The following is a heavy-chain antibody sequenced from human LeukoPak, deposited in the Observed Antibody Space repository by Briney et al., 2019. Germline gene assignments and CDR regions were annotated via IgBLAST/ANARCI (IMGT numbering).Heavy chain of an antibody. CDR3: ARPYDSSGYAGDFHAFDI. Sequence: GGSLRLSCAASGFTFSNYWMTWVRQAPGKGLEWVAYIKQDGSEKYYVDSVTGRFTISRDNAKNSLYLQMNSLRAEDTAVYYCARPYDSSGYAGDFHAFDIWGQGTMVTVSS. D-gene: IGHD3-22*01. V-gene: IGHV3-7*03. CDR1: GFTFSNYW. CDR2: IKQDGSEK. J-gene: IGHJ3*02.